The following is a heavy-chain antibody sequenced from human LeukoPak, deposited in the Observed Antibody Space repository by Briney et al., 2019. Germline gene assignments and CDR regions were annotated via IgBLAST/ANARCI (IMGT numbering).Heavy chain of an antibody. CDR3: AGGGVVPAAGYNCFDP. J-gene: IGHJ5*02. D-gene: IGHD2-2*01. CDR1: GYSTSSGYY. Sequence: PSETLSLTCAVSGYSTSSGYYWGWIRQPPGKGLEWIGSIYHSGSTYYNPSLKSRVTISVDTSKNQFSLKLNSVTAADTAVYYCAGGGVVPAAGYNCFDPWGEGTPVIASS. CDR2: IYHSGST. V-gene: IGHV4-38-2*01.